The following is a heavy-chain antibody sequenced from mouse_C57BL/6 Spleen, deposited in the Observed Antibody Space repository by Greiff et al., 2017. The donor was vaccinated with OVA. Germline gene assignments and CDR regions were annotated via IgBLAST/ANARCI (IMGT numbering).Heavy chain of an antibody. CDR1: GYTFTSYW. Sequence: VQLQQPGAELVKPGASVKVSCKASGYTFTSYWMHWVKQRPGQGLEWIGRIHPSDSDTNYNHKFKGKATLTVDKSSSTAYMQLSSLTSEDSAVYDGAMDYGSSYFDYWGQGTTLTVSS. D-gene: IGHD1-1*01. V-gene: IGHV1-74*01. CDR2: IHPSDSDT. J-gene: IGHJ2*01. CDR3: AMDYGSSYFDY.